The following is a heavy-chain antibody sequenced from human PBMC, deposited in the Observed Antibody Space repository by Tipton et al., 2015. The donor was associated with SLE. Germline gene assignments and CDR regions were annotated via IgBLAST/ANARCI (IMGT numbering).Heavy chain of an antibody. J-gene: IGHJ4*02. CDR1: GFTFSSYW. D-gene: IGHD2-2*01. V-gene: IGHV3-21*01. CDR3: ARDGAYCSSTSCPGPFYDY. Sequence: SLRLSCAASGFTFSSYWMHWVRQAPGKGLEWVSSISDRSSYIYYADSVKGRFTISRDNAKNSLYLQMNNLRAEDTAVYYCARDGAYCSSTSCPGPFYDYWGQGTLVTVSS. CDR2: ISDRSSYI.